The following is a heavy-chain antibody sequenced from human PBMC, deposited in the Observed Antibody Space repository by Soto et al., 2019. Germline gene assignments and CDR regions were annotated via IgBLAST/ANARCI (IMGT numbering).Heavy chain of an antibody. J-gene: IGHJ4*02. Sequence: SETLSLTCAVSGYSISSGYYWGWIRQPPGKGLEWIGSIYHSGSTYYNPSLKSRVTISVGTSKNQFSLKLSSVTAADTAVYYCARDLYVGIAAAGPFDYWGQGTLVTVSS. D-gene: IGHD6-13*01. CDR2: IYHSGST. CDR3: ARDLYVGIAAAGPFDY. V-gene: IGHV4-38-2*02. CDR1: GYSISSGYY.